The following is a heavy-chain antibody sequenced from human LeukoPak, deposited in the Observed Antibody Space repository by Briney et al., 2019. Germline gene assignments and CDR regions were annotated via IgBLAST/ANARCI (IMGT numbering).Heavy chain of an antibody. J-gene: IGHJ3*02. V-gene: IGHV3-23*01. CDR2: ISGGGDST. CDR1: GFSFSTYA. Sequence: PGGSLRLSCAASGFSFSTYALSWVRQAPGKGLEWVSAISGGGDSTFYADSVKGRFTISRDNSKNTLYLQMNNLRAEGTAVYYCAKDTTGSHLGAFDIWGQGTMVTVSS. CDR3: AKDTTGSHLGAFDI. D-gene: IGHD2/OR15-2a*01.